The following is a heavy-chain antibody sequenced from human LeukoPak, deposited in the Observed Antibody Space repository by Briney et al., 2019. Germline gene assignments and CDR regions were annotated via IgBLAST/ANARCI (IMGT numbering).Heavy chain of an antibody. CDR3: ARPSGTTPFKRFDY. CDR2: INHSGST. D-gene: IGHD1-7*01. Sequence: SETLSLSCTVSGYPISGGYNWTWIRQPPGKGLEWIGEINHSGSTDYNPSLKSRVTISVDTSKNQFSLKVSSVTAADTAVYYCARPSGTTPFKRFDYWGQGALVTVS. J-gene: IGHJ4*02. CDR1: GYPISGGYN. V-gene: IGHV4-38-2*02.